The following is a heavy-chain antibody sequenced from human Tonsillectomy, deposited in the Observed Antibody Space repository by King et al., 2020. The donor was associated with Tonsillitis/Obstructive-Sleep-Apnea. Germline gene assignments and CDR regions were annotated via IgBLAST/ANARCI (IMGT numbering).Heavy chain of an antibody. CDR2: ISSSTSYI. V-gene: IGHV3-21*01. D-gene: IGHD3/OR15-3a*01. CDR3: ARDSNVLDFFDI. CDR1: GFTFSSYS. Sequence: VQLVESGGGLVKSGGSLRLSCAASGFTFSSYSMNWVRQAPGKGLEWVSSISSSTSYIYYADSVKGRFTISRDTAKNSLYLQMNSLRAEDTAMYYCARDSNVLDFFDIWGQGKMLPVFS. J-gene: IGHJ3*02.